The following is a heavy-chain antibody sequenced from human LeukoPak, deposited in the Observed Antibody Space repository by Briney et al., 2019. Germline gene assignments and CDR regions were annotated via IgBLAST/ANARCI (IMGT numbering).Heavy chain of an antibody. CDR3: ARDREQQLVRFYNAFDI. Sequence: GASVKVSCKASGYTFTTYAMNWVRQAPGQGLEWMGWINTNTGNPTYAQGFTGRFVFSLGSSVSTAYLQISSLKAEDTAVYYCARDREQQLVRFYNAFDIWGQGTMVTVSS. D-gene: IGHD6-13*01. J-gene: IGHJ3*02. CDR1: GYTFTTYA. V-gene: IGHV7-4-1*02. CDR2: INTNTGNP.